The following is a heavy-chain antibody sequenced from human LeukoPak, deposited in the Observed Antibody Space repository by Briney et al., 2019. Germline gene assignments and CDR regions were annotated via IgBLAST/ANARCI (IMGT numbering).Heavy chain of an antibody. Sequence: SQTPSLTCTVSGGSISSGGYYWSWIRQHPGKGLEWIGCIYFSGSTYYNPSLKSRLTISVDTSQNQFSLQLSSVTAADTAVYYCVREADNTMVRGASFDQWGQGTLGTVSS. D-gene: IGHD3-10*01. CDR3: VREADNTMVRGASFDQ. J-gene: IGHJ4*02. V-gene: IGHV4-31*03. CDR2: IYFSGST. CDR1: GGSISSGGYY.